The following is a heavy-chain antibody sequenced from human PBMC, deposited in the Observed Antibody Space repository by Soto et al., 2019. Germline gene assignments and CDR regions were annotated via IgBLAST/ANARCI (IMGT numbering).Heavy chain of an antibody. Sequence: EVQLLESGGDLVQPGGSLRLSCVASGFTFSNDDLSWVRQASGKGLEWVSAITAGGFNTYYADSVKGRFTISRDNSKNTLYQQMNSLRAEDTAVYYCAKNIGGFSGYANFDYWGQGTLVTVSS. CDR3: AKNIGGFSGYANFDY. CDR1: GFTFSNDD. CDR2: ITAGGFNT. J-gene: IGHJ4*02. D-gene: IGHD5-12*01. V-gene: IGHV3-23*01.